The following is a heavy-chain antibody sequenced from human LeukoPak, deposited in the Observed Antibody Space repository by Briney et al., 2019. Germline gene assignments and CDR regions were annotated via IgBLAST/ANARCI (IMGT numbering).Heavy chain of an antibody. V-gene: IGHV4-39*01. CDR3: ARLPTVTFFDY. Sequence: SETLSLTCTVSGGSISSSSYYWGWIRPPPGAGLEWVGSIYYSGSTYYNPSLKSRVTISVDTPKNQFSLKLSSVTAADTAVYYCARLPTVTFFDYWGQGTLVTVS. CDR1: GGSISSSSYY. D-gene: IGHD4-17*01. J-gene: IGHJ4*02. CDR2: IYYSGST.